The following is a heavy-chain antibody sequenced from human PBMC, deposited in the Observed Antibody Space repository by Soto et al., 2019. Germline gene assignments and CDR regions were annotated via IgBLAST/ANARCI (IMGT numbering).Heavy chain of an antibody. Sequence: ASVTISCKSSGYTFTSYDINWVRQATGQGLEWMGWMNPNSGNTGYAQKFQGRVTMTRNTSISTAYMELSSLRSEDTAVYYCARGRAPPNYGDYVHWGQGTLVTVSS. D-gene: IGHD4-17*01. CDR1: GYTFTSYD. CDR2: MNPNSGNT. V-gene: IGHV1-8*01. CDR3: ARGRAPPNYGDYVH. J-gene: IGHJ4*02.